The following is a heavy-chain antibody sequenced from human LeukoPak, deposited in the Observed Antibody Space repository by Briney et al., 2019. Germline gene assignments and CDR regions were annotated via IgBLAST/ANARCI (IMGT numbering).Heavy chain of an antibody. J-gene: IGHJ6*02. CDR2: IYYSGST. CDR1: GGSISSGDYY. V-gene: IGHV4-30-4*01. Sequence: SETLSLTCTVSGGSISSGDYYWSWIRQPPGKGLEWIGYIYYSGSTYYNPYLKSRVTISVDTSKNQFSLKLSSVTAADTAVYYCARVGVLRYYYYGMDVWGQGTTVTVSS. CDR3: ARVGVLRYYYYGMDV. D-gene: IGHD3-16*01.